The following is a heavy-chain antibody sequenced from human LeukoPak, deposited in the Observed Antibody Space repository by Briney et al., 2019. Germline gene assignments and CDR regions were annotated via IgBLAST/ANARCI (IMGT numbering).Heavy chain of an antibody. J-gene: IGHJ4*02. D-gene: IGHD3-9*01. CDR3: AKEPHMLTGYYTDYFDY. CDR2: VSGSGHTT. CDR1: GGSISSYY. V-gene: IGHV3-23*01. Sequence: ETLSLTCTVSGGSISSYYWSWIRQPPGKGLEWISTVSGSGHTTYYADSVKGRFTVSRDNSKNTLYLQMNSLRAEDTAVYFCAKEPHMLTGYYTDYFDYWGQGTLVTVSS.